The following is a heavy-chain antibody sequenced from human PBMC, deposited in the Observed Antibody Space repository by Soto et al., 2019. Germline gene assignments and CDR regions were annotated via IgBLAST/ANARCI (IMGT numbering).Heavy chain of an antibody. Sequence: PGESLKISCKGSGYSFTSYWIGWVRQMPGKGLEWMGIIYPGDSDTRYSPSFQGQVTISADKSISTAYLQWSSLKASDTAMYYCARSIFGVESYYYGMDVWGQGTTVTVSS. J-gene: IGHJ6*02. V-gene: IGHV5-51*01. CDR3: ARSIFGVESYYYGMDV. CDR2: IYPGDSDT. D-gene: IGHD3-3*01. CDR1: GYSFTSYW.